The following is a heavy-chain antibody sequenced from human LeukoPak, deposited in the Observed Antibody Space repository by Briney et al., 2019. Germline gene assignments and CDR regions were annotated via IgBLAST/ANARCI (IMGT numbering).Heavy chain of an antibody. D-gene: IGHD3-10*01. CDR1: GASISTGGFY. CDR2: IYYTGSV. V-gene: IGHV4-31*03. J-gene: IGHJ6*02. Sequence: SETLSLTCTISGASISTGGFYWIWIRQPPGEGLEWIGYIYYTGSVDYNASLKSRLTISLDTSKNRFSLKLNSVTAADTAVYYCARDHSYYFGSQTSTLDAWGQGTAVTVSS. CDR3: ARDHSYYFGSQTSTLDA.